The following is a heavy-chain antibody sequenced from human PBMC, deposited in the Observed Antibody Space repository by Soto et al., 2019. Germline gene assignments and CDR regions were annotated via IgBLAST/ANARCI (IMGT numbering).Heavy chain of an antibody. CDR3: AREYSSSARYYYGMDV. Sequence: ASVKVSCKASGYTFTVYYMHCVLQAPVQGLEWMGWINPNSGGTNYAQKFQGWVTMTRDTSISTAYMELSRLRSDDAAVYYCAREYSSSARYYYGMDVWGQGTTVTVSS. D-gene: IGHD6-6*01. J-gene: IGHJ6*02. CDR1: GYTFTVYY. CDR2: INPNSGGT. V-gene: IGHV1-2*04.